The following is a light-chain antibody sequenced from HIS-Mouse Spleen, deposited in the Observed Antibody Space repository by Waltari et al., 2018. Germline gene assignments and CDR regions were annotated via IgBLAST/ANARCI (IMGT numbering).Light chain of an antibody. CDR3: YSTDSSGNHRV. J-gene: IGLJ2*01. V-gene: IGLV3-10*01. CDR1: ALPKKY. Sequence: SYELTQPPSVSVSPGQTARITCSGDALPKKYAYWYPRKSGQAPELVIYEDSKRPSGIPERFSGSSSGTMATLTISGAQVEDEADYYCYSTDSSGNHRVFGGGTKLTVL. CDR2: EDS.